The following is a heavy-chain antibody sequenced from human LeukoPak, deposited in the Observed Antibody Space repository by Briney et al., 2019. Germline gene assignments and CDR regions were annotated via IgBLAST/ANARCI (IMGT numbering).Heavy chain of an antibody. V-gene: IGHV3-23*01. CDR2: IGGST. Sequence: GGSLRLSCAASGFTFSTYAMSWVRQAPGKGPEWVSAIGGSTYYADSVKGRFTISRDNSKSTLYLQMNSLRAEDTAVYYCAKEPEATDPLAWGQGTLVTVSS. J-gene: IGHJ5*02. CDR3: AKEPEATDPLA. CDR1: GFTFSTYA. D-gene: IGHD1-14*01.